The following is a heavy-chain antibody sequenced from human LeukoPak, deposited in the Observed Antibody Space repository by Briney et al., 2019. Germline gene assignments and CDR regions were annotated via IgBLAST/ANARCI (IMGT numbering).Heavy chain of an antibody. J-gene: IGHJ4*02. CDR3: SGSYNTIWSGPDY. V-gene: IGHV3-53*01. CDR1: GFTVSGNY. CDR2: IYSGGRT. D-gene: IGHD6-13*01. Sequence: GGSLRLSCAASGFTVSGNYMTWVRQAPGKGLEWVSVIYSGGRTYYADSVKGRFTISRDISRSALFLQMNSLRAEDTAMYYCSGSYNTIWSGPDYWGQGTLVTVSS.